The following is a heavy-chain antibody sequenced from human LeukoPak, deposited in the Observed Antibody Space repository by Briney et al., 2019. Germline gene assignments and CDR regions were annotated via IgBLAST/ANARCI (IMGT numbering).Heavy chain of an antibody. D-gene: IGHD3-22*01. CDR2: ISYDGSNK. CDR1: GFTFSSYG. Sequence: GGSLRLSCAASGFTFSSYGMHWVRQAPSKGLEWVAVISYDGSNKYYADSVKGRFTISRDNSKNTLYLQMNSLRAEDTAVYYRAKGWYYYDSSGPADYWGQGTLVTVSS. CDR3: AKGWYYYDSSGPADY. J-gene: IGHJ4*02. V-gene: IGHV3-30*18.